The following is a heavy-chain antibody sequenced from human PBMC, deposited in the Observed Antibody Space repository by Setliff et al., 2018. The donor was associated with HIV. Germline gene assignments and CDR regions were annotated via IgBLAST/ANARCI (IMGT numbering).Heavy chain of an antibody. CDR3: AADCSGGSCSEYFQH. CDR2: IVVGSGNT. Sequence: SVKVSCKASGFTYTSSAMQWVRQARGQRLEWIGWIVVGSGNTNYAQKFQERVTITRDMSTSTAYMELSSLRSEDTAVYYCAADCSGGSCSEYFQHWGQGTLVTVSS. V-gene: IGHV1-58*02. CDR1: GFTYTSSA. D-gene: IGHD2-15*01. J-gene: IGHJ1*01.